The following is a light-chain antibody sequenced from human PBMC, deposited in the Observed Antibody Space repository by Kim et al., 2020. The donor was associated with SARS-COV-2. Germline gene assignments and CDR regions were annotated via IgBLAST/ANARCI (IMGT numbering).Light chain of an antibody. CDR2: GAS. Sequence: SPGERATLSCRASQSVSSNLAWYQQKPDQAPRLLIYGASTRATGIPARFSGSGSGTEFTLTISSLQSEDFAVYYCQQYNNWPPITFGGGTKVDIK. V-gene: IGKV3-15*01. J-gene: IGKJ4*01. CDR3: QQYNNWPPIT. CDR1: QSVSSN.